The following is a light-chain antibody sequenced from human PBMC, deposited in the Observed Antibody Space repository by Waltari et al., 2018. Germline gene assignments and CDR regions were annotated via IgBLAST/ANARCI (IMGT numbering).Light chain of an antibody. CDR3: QQYGSSPLT. V-gene: IGKV3-20*01. CDR2: GAS. J-gene: IGKJ3*01. Sequence: EIELTQSPGTLSLSPGEGATLSCRASQSVRSNYLTWYQQKPGQAPRLLIYGASSRATGIPDRFSGSGSGTDFTLTISRLEPEDFAVYYCQQYGSSPLTFGPGTKVDIK. CDR1: QSVRSNY.